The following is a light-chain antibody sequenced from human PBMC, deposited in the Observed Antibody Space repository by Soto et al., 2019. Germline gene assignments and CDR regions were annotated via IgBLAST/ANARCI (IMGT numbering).Light chain of an antibody. CDR2: DVS. CDR1: SSDVGGYNY. J-gene: IGLJ3*02. Sequence: QSALTQPASVSGSPGQSITISCTGTSSDVGGYNYVSWYQQHPGKAPKLMIYDVSNRPSGVSNRFSGSKSGNTASLTISGLQGEDGADYYCSSYTSSSPWVFGGGTKVTAL. V-gene: IGLV2-14*01. CDR3: SSYTSSSPWV.